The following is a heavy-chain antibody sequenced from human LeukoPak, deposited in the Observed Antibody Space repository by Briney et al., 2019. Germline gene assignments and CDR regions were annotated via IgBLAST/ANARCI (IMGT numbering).Heavy chain of an antibody. J-gene: IGHJ4*02. CDR2: IYTSGST. D-gene: IGHD3-9*01. V-gene: IGHV4-61*02. Sequence: SQTLSLTCTVSGGSISSGSYYWSWIRQPAGKGLEWIGRIYTSGSTNYNPSLKSRVTISVDTYKNQFSLKLSSVTAADTAVYYCARGKYYDILTGYSSPFDYWGQGTLVTVSS. CDR3: ARGKYYDILTGYSSPFDY. CDR1: GGSISSGSYY.